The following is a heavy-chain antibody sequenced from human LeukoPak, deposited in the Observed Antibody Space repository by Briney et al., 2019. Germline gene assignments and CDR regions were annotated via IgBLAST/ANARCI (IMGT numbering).Heavy chain of an antibody. Sequence: PGGSLRLSCAASGFSFSTYSMNWVRQAPGKGLEWVSSISRNSRYIYYADSMRGRFTISRDNAKNSLYLQMNSLRAEDTALYYCARTGLSGSYSTGHSHFDYWGQGTLVTVSS. CDR3: ARTGLSGSYSTGHSHFDY. CDR1: GFSFSTYS. V-gene: IGHV3-21*04. J-gene: IGHJ4*02. D-gene: IGHD1-26*01. CDR2: ISRNSRYI.